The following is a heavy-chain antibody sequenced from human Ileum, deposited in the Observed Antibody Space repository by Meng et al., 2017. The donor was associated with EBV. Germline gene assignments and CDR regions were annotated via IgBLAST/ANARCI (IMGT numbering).Heavy chain of an antibody. Sequence: QVQLQQWGAGLLQPSETLSLTCAVYGGAFSGYYWSWIRQPPGKGLEWIGEINHSGSTNYNPSLKSRVTISVDTSKNQFSLKLSSVTAADTAVYYCARGNKVSDRGFDYWGQGTLVTVSS. CDR3: ARGNKVSDRGFDY. D-gene: IGHD3-10*01. CDR2: INHSGST. CDR1: GGAFSGYY. V-gene: IGHV4-34*01. J-gene: IGHJ4*02.